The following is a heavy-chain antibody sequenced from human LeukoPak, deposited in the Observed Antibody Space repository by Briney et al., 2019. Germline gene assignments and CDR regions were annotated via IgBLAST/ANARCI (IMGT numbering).Heavy chain of an antibody. Sequence: SGGSLRLSCAASGFTFSSYAMSWVRQAPGKGLEWVSAISGSGGSTYYADSVKGRFTISRDNSKNTLYLQMNSLRAEDTAVYYCAKDEVDIVATRKSDYWGQGTLVTVSS. D-gene: IGHD5-12*01. CDR2: ISGSGGST. J-gene: IGHJ4*02. CDR3: AKDEVDIVATRKSDY. V-gene: IGHV3-23*01. CDR1: GFTFSSYA.